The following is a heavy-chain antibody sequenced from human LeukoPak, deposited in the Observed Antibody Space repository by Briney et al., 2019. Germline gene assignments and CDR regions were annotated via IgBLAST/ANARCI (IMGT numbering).Heavy chain of an antibody. CDR2: ISYDGSNK. Sequence: GGSLRLSCAASGFTFSSYGMHWVRQAPGKGLEWVAVISYDGSNKYYADSVKGRFTISRDNSKNTLYLQMNSLRAEDTAVYYCAKGDGIYSFDYWGQGTLVTVSS. V-gene: IGHV3-30*18. D-gene: IGHD1-26*01. J-gene: IGHJ4*02. CDR1: GFTFSSYG. CDR3: AKGDGIYSFDY.